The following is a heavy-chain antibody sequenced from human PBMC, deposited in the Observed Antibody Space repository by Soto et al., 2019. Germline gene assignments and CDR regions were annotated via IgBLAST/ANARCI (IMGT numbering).Heavy chain of an antibody. J-gene: IGHJ3*02. CDR1: GYIFTSYP. CDR3: ARGVEMATISWDRLDMDAFDI. Sequence: ASVKVSCKAYGYIFTSYPMHWVRQAPGQRLEWMGWINAGNGDTKYSQKFQGRVTITRDTSASTAYMELSSLRSEDTAVYYCARGVEMATISWDRLDMDAFDIWGRG. D-gene: IGHD5-12*01. CDR2: INAGNGDT. V-gene: IGHV1-3*01.